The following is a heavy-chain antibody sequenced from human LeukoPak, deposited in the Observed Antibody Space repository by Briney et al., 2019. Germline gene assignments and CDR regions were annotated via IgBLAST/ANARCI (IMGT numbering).Heavy chain of an antibody. V-gene: IGHV3-23*01. Sequence: GGSLRLSCAASGFTFSSYAMSWVRQAPGKGLEWVSVISGSGDSAYYADSVRGRFTISRDNSKNILNLQMNSLRAQDTAVYYCAKGGRNSISCTYFDYWGQGTLVTVSS. CDR1: GFTFSSYA. CDR2: ISGSGDSA. CDR3: AKGGRNSISCTYFDY. D-gene: IGHD2/OR15-2a*01. J-gene: IGHJ4*02.